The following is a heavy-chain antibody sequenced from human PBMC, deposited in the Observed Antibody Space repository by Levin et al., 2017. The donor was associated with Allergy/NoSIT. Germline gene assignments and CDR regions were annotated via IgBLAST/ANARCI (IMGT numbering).Heavy chain of an antibody. D-gene: IGHD6-13*01. CDR3: ARETIAATPYNWFDT. CDR1: GFTFTIYD. J-gene: IGHJ5*02. Sequence: ASVKVSCKASGFTFTIYDIHWVRQAPGQGLEWVGRLNPNTGGTDSAQKFMGRVTMTRDTSTTTAFMELTRLSPDDTAIYYFARETIAATPYNWFDTWGQGALVTVSS. V-gene: IGHV1-2*06. CDR2: LNPNTGGT.